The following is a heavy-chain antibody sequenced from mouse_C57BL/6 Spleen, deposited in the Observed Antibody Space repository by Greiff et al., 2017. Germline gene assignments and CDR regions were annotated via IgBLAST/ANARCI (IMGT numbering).Heavy chain of an antibody. V-gene: IGHV3-6*01. Sequence: EVQLQQSGPGLVKPSQSLSLTCSVTGYYITSGYYWNWIRQFPGNKLEWMGYISYDGSNNYNPSLKNRISITRDTSKNQFFLKLNSVTTEDTATYYCARGRAYAMDYWGQGTSVTVSS. J-gene: IGHJ4*01. CDR2: ISYDGSN. CDR3: ARGRAYAMDY. CDR1: GYYITSGYY.